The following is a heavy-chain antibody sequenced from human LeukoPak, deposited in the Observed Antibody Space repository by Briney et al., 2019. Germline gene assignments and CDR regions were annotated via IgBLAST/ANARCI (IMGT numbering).Heavy chain of an antibody. J-gene: IGHJ4*02. CDR3: AKEGYYDYAWGSYGYFDY. Sequence: PGGSLRLPCAASGFTFSSYAMSWVRQAPGKGLEWVSAISGSGGSTYYADSVKGRFTISRDNSKNTLYLQMNSLRAEDTAVYYCAKEGYYDYAWGSYGYFDYWGQGTLVTVSS. CDR2: ISGSGGST. D-gene: IGHD3-16*01. CDR1: GFTFSSYA. V-gene: IGHV3-23*01.